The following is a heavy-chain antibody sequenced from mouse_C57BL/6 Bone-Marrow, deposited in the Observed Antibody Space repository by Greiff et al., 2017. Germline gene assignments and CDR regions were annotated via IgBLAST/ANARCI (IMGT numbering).Heavy chain of an antibody. CDR3: TRWYAHYYAMDY. CDR1: GFTFSDAW. CDR2: IRNKANNHAT. D-gene: IGHD1-1*02. V-gene: IGHV6-6*01. J-gene: IGHJ4*01. Sequence: DVHLVESGGGLVQPGGSMKLSCAASGFTFSDAWMDWVRQSPEKGLEWVAEIRNKANNHATYYAESVKGRFTISRDDSKSSVYLQMNSLRAEDTGIYYCTRWYAHYYAMDYWGRGTSVTVSS.